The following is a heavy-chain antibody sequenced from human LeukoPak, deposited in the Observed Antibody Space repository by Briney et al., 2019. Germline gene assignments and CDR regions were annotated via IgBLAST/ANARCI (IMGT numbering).Heavy chain of an antibody. J-gene: IGHJ4*02. CDR2: ISTYNGNT. CDR3: ARDRSYYDRTPFGY. CDR1: GYNFDRYG. V-gene: IGHV1-18*04. Sequence: ASVKVSCKGSGYNFDRYGVNWVRQAPGQGLEWVGWISTYNGNTFYAQKFEGRVSMTTDTSTNTVYMDLRSLRSDDTAVYYCARDRSYYDRTPFGYWGQGTLVTVSS. D-gene: IGHD3-22*01.